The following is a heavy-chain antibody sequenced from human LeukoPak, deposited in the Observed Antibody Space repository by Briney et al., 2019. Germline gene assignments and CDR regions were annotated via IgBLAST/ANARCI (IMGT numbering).Heavy chain of an antibody. V-gene: IGHV3-23*01. Sequence: GGSLRLSCVASGLTFSTYAMSWVRQAPGKGLEWVSGISGSGGSTPYADSVKGRFTISRDNSKNTLYLQMNSLRAEDTAVYYCAKDPEDRAMIRRPFDIWGQGTMVTVSS. CDR3: AKDPEDRAMIRRPFDI. CDR1: GLTFSTYA. D-gene: IGHD5-18*01. CDR2: ISGSGGST. J-gene: IGHJ3*02.